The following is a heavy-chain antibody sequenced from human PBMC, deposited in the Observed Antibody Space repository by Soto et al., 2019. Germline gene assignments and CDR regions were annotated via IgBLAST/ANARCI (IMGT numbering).Heavy chain of an antibody. CDR3: ASFYYGSSGYSTGPPHAFDI. J-gene: IGHJ3*02. CDR2: IMPIFGTA. Sequence: GASVKVSCKASGGTFSSYAISWVRQAPGQGLEWMGGIMPIFGTANYAQKFQGRVTITADESTSTAYMELSSLRSEDTAVYYCASFYYGSSGYSTGPPHAFDIWGQGTMVTVSS. D-gene: IGHD3-22*01. CDR1: GGTFSSYA. V-gene: IGHV1-69*13.